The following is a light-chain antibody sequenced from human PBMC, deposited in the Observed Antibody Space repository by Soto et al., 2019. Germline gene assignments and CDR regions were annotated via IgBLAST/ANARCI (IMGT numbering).Light chain of an antibody. CDR1: QSVYSY. Sequence: EIVLTQSPATLSLSPGERATLSCRASQSVYSYLAWYQQKPGQAPRLLIYDASNRATGIPARFSGSGSGTDFTVTISSLEPEDFAVYYCQQRSNWPWTVGQGTKM. CDR3: QQRSNWPWT. CDR2: DAS. J-gene: IGKJ1*01. V-gene: IGKV3-11*01.